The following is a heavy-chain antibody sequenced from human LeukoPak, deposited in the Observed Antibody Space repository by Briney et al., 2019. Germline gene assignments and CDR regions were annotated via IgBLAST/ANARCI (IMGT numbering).Heavy chain of an antibody. J-gene: IGHJ3*02. CDR3: ARREDTSGSRAFDI. CDR2: IYPGDSDT. D-gene: IGHD6-19*01. CDR1: GYSFTRYW. V-gene: IGHV5-51*01. Sequence: GESLKISCKGSGYSFTRYWIGWVRQMPGKGLEWMGIIYPGDSDTRSSPSFQGQVTISADKSISTAYLQWSSLKASDTAMYYCARREDTSGSRAFDIWGQGTMVTVSS.